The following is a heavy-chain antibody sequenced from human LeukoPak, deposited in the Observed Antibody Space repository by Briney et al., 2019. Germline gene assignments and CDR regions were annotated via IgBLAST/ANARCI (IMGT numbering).Heavy chain of an antibody. Sequence: SDTLSLTCTVSGGSINSYYWSWIRQPPGKGLEWIGYIYYSGSTNYNPSLKSRVTISVDTSKNQFSLKLSSVTAADTAVYYCARAGMWGGDYYYYGMDVWGQGTTVTVSS. CDR1: GGSINSYY. D-gene: IGHD3-10*01. CDR2: IYYSGST. J-gene: IGHJ6*02. V-gene: IGHV4-59*01. CDR3: ARAGMWGGDYYYYGMDV.